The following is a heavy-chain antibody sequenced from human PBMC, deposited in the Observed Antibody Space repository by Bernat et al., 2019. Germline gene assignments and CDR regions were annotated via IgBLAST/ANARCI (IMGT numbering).Heavy chain of an antibody. D-gene: IGHD2-2*01. V-gene: IGHV3-30*02. Sequence: QVQLVESGGGVVQPGGSLRLSCATSGFTFSSYGMHWVRQAPGKGLEWVAFIRYDGSNKNHADSVKGRFTISRDNSKNTLYLQMNSLRAEDTAVYYCAKSEGSSLDYWGQGTLVTVSS. CDR3: AKSEGSSLDY. CDR1: GFTFSSYG. J-gene: IGHJ4*02. CDR2: IRYDGSNK.